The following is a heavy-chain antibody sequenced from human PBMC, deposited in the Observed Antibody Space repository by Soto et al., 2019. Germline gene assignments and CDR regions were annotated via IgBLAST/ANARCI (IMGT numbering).Heavy chain of an antibody. Sequence: QVQLVQSGAEVKKPGSSVKVSCKASGGTFSSYDISWVRQAPGQGLEWMGGIIPIFGTANYAQKFQGRVTITADESTSTAYMELSSLISEDTAVYYCARRSHMCSSTSCYVYGMDVWGQGTTVTVSS. D-gene: IGHD2-2*01. CDR1: GGTFSSYD. CDR3: ARRSHMCSSTSCYVYGMDV. J-gene: IGHJ6*01. V-gene: IGHV1-69*01. CDR2: IIPIFGTA.